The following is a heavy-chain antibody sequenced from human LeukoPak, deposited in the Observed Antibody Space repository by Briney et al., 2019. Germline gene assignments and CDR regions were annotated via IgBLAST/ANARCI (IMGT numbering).Heavy chain of an antibody. CDR1: GGSISSGGYY. D-gene: IGHD5-12*01. V-gene: IGHV4-31*03. CDR2: IYYSGST. J-gene: IGHJ4*02. Sequence: PSETLSLTCTVSGGSISSGGYYWSWLRQHPGKGLEWVGYIYYSGSTYYNPSLKRRVTISVDTSKNQFSLKLSSVTAADTAVYYCATAGRGYSGYDYGGGRGFDYWGQGTLVTVSS. CDR3: ATAGRGYSGYDYGGGRGFDY.